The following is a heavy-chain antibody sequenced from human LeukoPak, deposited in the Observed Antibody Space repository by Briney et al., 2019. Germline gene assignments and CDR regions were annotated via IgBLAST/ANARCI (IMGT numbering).Heavy chain of an antibody. CDR1: GFTFSSYE. CDR2: TSSSGNTR. V-gene: IGHV3-48*03. CDR3: AELGITMIGGV. Sequence: GGSLRLSCAASGFTFSSYEMNWVRQAPGKGLEWVSYTSSSGNTRYYADSVKGRFTISRDNAKNSLYLQMNSLRAEDTAVYYCAELGITMIGGVWGKGTTVTISS. D-gene: IGHD3-10*02. J-gene: IGHJ6*04.